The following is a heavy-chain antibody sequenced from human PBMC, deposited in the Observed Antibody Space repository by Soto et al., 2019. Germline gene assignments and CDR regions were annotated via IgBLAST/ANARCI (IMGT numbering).Heavy chain of an antibody. Sequence: PGGSLRLSCAASGFTFDDYAMHLVRQAPGKGLEWVSGISWNSGSIGEADSVKGRFTISRDNAKYSLYLQMNTLRAEDAALYYCAKDATHYDFWNSTGMDVVGEGTTVTVAS. CDR1: GFTFDDYA. CDR3: AKDATHYDFWNSTGMDV. CDR2: ISWNSGSI. V-gene: IGHV3-9*01. J-gene: IGHJ6*04. D-gene: IGHD3-3*01.